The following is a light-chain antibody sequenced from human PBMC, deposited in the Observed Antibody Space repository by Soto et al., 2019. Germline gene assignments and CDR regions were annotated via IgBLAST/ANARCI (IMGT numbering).Light chain of an antibody. CDR2: GAS. J-gene: IGKJ1*01. Sequence: EIVMTQFPATLSVSPGERVTLSCRASQSVITNLAWYQHSSGQAPRLLIYGASSRATGIPARFSGSGSETEFTLTISSLQSEDFAVYYCLQYSDWPWTFGQGTKVDI. CDR1: QSVITN. V-gene: IGKV3-15*01. CDR3: LQYSDWPWT.